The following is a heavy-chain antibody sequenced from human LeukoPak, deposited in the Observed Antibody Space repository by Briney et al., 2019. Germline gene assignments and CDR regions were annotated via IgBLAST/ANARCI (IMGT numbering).Heavy chain of an antibody. Sequence: PGGSLRLSCEASGFTLSNHWTHWVRQAPGKGPVWVAHIDPDGRVTNYGDSVKGRFTISRDNAKNPLYLQMDSLRAEDTAVYYCARELGRGGRAFDVWGQGTMVTVSS. CDR2: IDPDGRVT. CDR1: GFTLSNHW. J-gene: IGHJ3*01. V-gene: IGHV3-74*01. D-gene: IGHD3-16*01. CDR3: ARELGRGGRAFDV.